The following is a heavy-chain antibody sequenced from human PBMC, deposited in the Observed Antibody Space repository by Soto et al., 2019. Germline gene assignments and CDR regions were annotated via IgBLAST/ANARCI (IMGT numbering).Heavy chain of an antibody. J-gene: IGHJ5*02. Sequence: GASVKVSCKASGGTFSSYAISWVRQAPGQGLEWMGGIIPIFGTANYAQKFQGRVTITADESTSTAYVELSSLRSEDTAVYYCARGGDYARFDPWGQGTLVTVSS. CDR3: ARGGDYARFDP. D-gene: IGHD4-17*01. V-gene: IGHV1-69*13. CDR2: IIPIFGTA. CDR1: GGTFSSYA.